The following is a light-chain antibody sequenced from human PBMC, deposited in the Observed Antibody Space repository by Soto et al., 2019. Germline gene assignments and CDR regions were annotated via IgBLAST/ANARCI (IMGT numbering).Light chain of an antibody. CDR2: AAS. V-gene: IGKV3-15*01. CDR3: EQYNNWPWT. J-gene: IGKJ1*01. CDR1: QSISNN. Sequence: EIVMTQSPATLSVSPGERATLSCRASQSISNNVAWYQQKPGQAPRLLIYAASTRAIAIPARFSGSGSGTEFTLTISSLQSEDNAIYYCEQYNNWPWTFGQGTKVEIK.